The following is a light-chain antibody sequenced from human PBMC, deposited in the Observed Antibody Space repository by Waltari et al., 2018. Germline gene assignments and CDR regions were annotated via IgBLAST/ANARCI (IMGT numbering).Light chain of an antibody. CDR3: QVWDSSTDHWV. Sequence: SYVLTQPLSVSVAPGQTARITCGGNNIGTNSVPWFQQKPGQAPVLVISYDSDRPSGIPGRISGSKSGNTATLTISRVEAGDEADFYCQVWDSSTDHWVFGGGTKLTVL. V-gene: IGLV3-21*01. CDR1: NIGTNS. CDR2: YDS. J-gene: IGLJ3*02.